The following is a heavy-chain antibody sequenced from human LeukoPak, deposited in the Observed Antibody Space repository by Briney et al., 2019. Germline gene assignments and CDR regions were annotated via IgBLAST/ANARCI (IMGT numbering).Heavy chain of an antibody. V-gene: IGHV3-23*01. Sequence: GGSLRLSCAASGFTFSSYAMRWVRQAPGRGLHWVSQITSGGSTSYADSVKGRFTVSRDNSKNALYLQMNSLRVEDTAIYYCAAATLTTVWDIWGQGTMVTVSS. CDR3: AAATLTTVWDI. J-gene: IGHJ3*02. D-gene: IGHD3-16*01. CDR2: ITSGGST. CDR1: GFTFSSYA.